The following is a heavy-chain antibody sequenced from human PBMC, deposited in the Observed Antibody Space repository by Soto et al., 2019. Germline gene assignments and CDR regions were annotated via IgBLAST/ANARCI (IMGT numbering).Heavy chain of an antibody. CDR2: IYDSGST. CDR1: GGSISGGVGGLYY. D-gene: IGHD4-17*01. CDR3: AREVIPLTTDWYFDL. Sequence: QLQLRESGPGLVKPSETLSLTCTVSGGSISGGVGGLYYWSWIRQPPGKGLEWIGYIYDSGSTYYNPSRKSRVTISVDTSKTQCSLRLSSVTAADTPVYYCAREVIPLTTDWYFDLWGRGTLVTVSS. J-gene: IGHJ2*01. V-gene: IGHV4-30-4*01.